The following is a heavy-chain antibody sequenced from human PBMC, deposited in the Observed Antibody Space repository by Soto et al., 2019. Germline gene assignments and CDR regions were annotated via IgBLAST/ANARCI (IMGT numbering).Heavy chain of an antibody. CDR2: IHHSGKT. V-gene: IGHV4-30-2*03. CDR3: ARHPPLYGSDFPFDY. CDR1: GGSISSDDYA. J-gene: IGHJ4*02. D-gene: IGHD3-10*01. Sequence: SETLSLTCAVSGGSISSDDYAWSWIRQPPGKGLEWIGYIHHSGKTYYNPSLKSRVTISVDTSKNQFSLKLSSVTAADTAVYYCARHPPLYGSDFPFDYWGQGTLVTVSS.